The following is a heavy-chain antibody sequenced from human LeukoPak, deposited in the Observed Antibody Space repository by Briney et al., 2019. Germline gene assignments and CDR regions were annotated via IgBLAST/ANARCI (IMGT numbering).Heavy chain of an antibody. CDR3: ASANPHSSSWYVFDY. CDR1: VGSISSYY. D-gene: IGHD6-13*01. J-gene: IGHJ4*02. Sequence: SETLSLTRTVSVGSISSYYWSWIRQPAGKGLEWIGRIYTSGSTNYNPSLQSRVTMSVDTSKNQFSLKLSSVTAADTAVYYCASANPHSSSWYVFDYWGQGTLVTVSS. CDR2: IYTSGST. V-gene: IGHV4-4*07.